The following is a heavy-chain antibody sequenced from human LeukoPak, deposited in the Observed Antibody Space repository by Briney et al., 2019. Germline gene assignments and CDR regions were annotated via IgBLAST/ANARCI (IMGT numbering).Heavy chain of an antibody. J-gene: IGHJ4*02. CDR3: AKDDY. CDR1: GFIFSSYG. Sequence: GGSLRLSCAASGFIFSSYGMHWVRQAPGKGLEWVAFIRYDGSNKYYADSLRGRFTLPSHNSKNTLYLQMNSLRAEDTAVYYCAKDDYWGQGTLVTVSS. V-gene: IGHV3-30*02. CDR2: IRYDGSNK.